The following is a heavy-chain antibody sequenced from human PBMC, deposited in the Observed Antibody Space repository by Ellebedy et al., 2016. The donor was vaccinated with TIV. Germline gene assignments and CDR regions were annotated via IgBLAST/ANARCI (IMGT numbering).Heavy chain of an antibody. CDR3: GACSGTSCPIDS. Sequence: ASVKVSCXASRDTFFDYYMHWVRQASGQGLEWMGWMYPNNGDKNYAQKFQGRVTMTRDTSITTVYMEVSRLTSDDTAVYYCGACSGTSCPIDSWGQGALVTVSS. V-gene: IGHV1-2*02. CDR1: RDTFFDYY. J-gene: IGHJ4*02. D-gene: IGHD2-2*01. CDR2: MYPNNGDK.